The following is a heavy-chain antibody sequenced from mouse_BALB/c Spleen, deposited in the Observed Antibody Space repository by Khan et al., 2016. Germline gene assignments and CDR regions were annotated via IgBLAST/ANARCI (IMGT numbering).Heavy chain of an antibody. V-gene: IGHV4-1*02. D-gene: IGHD1-1*01. CDR2: INPDSSKI. Sequence: EVQLQESGGGLVQPGGSLKLSCAASGFDFSRYWMSWVRQAPGKGLEWIGEINPDSSKINYTPSLKDKFIIYRDKAKNTLYLKMSKVRSADTASYCCTGLYCYGSSDCWGQDSTLTSSS. CDR1: GFDFSRYW. CDR3: TGLYCYGSSDC. J-gene: IGHJ2*01.